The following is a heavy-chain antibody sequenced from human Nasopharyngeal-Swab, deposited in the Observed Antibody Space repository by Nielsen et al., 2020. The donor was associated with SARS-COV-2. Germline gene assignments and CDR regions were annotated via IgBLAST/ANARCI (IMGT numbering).Heavy chain of an antibody. D-gene: IGHD3-22*01. V-gene: IGHV3-21*01. CDR1: GSIFSSYN. CDR3: ARSKISQSSYYDSSGHYGSYGMDF. J-gene: IGHJ6*02. Sequence: GGSLRPSWTASGSIFSSYNINWVRKAPAKGLDWVSSISFSSSYIYYGDSVKGRLTPSGDNAKKSLFLQMNSLRAEDTAVYYCARSKISQSSYYDSSGHYGSYGMDFWGQGTTVTVSS. CDR2: ISFSSSYI.